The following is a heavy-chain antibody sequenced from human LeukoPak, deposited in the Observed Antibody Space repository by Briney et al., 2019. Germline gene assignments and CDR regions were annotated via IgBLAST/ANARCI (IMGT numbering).Heavy chain of an antibody. D-gene: IGHD2-15*01. CDR1: GYTFTSYY. CDR2: INPSGGNT. Sequence: GASAKVSCKASGYTFTSYYMHWVRQAPGQGLEWMGIINPSGGNTNYAQKFQGRVTMTRDTSTSTVYMELSSLRSEDTAVYHCARSVGYCSGGSCYSFDLWGQGTLVTVSS. CDR3: ARSVGYCSGGSCYSFDL. J-gene: IGHJ4*02. V-gene: IGHV1-46*01.